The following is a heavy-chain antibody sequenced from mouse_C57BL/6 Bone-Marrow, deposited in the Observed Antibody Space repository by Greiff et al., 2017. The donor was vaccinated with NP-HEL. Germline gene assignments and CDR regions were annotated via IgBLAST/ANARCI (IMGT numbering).Heavy chain of an antibody. D-gene: IGHD2-2*01. V-gene: IGHV1-81*01. CDR3: AYTMVTTPPWFAY. J-gene: IGHJ3*01. CDR1: GYTFTSYG. Sequence: QVQLKQSGAELARPGASVKLSCKASGYTFTSYGISWVKQRTGQGLEWIGEIYPRSGNTYYNEKFKGKATLTADKSSSTAYMELRSLTSEDSAVYFCAYTMVTTPPWFAYWGQGTLVTVSA. CDR2: IYPRSGNT.